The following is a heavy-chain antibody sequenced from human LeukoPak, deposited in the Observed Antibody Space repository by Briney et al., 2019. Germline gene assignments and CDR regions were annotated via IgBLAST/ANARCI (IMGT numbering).Heavy chain of an antibody. CDR3: AINPPTTGTLY. CDR1: G. J-gene: IGHJ4*02. Sequence: GMHWVRQXXXXGLEWVAVIWYDGSNKYYADSVKGRFTISRDNSKNTLYLQMNSLRAEDTAVYYCAINPPTTGTLYWGQGTLVTVSS. CDR2: IWYDGSNK. D-gene: IGHD1-14*01. V-gene: IGHV3-33*01.